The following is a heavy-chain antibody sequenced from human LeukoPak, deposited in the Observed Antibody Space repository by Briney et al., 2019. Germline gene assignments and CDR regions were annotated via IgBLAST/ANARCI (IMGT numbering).Heavy chain of an antibody. CDR1: GFTFSSYS. V-gene: IGHV3-21*01. J-gene: IGHJ4*02. CDR3: AREFEGTASGAGY. D-gene: IGHD1-26*01. CDR2: MSVGSGLI. Sequence: GGSLRLSCASSGFTFSSYSMNWIRQAPGKGLEWVSSMSVGSGLIYYAESVKGRFTVSRDNAKKSLYLQMNSLRAEDTAVYYCAREFEGTASGAGYWGQGTLVTVSS.